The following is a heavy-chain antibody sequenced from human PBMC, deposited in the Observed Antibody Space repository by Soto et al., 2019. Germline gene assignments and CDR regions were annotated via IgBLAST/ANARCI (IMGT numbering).Heavy chain of an antibody. CDR1: GFTFSSYA. CDR3: AKAGNPITMVRGGHYYYYGMDV. CDR2: ISGSGGST. V-gene: IGHV3-23*01. Sequence: LRLSCAASGFTFSSYAMSWVRQAPGKGLEWVSAISGSGGSTYYADSVKGRFTISRDNSKNTLYLQMNSLRAEDTAVYYCAKAGNPITMVRGGHYYYYGMDVWGQGTTVTVSS. D-gene: IGHD3-10*01. J-gene: IGHJ6*02.